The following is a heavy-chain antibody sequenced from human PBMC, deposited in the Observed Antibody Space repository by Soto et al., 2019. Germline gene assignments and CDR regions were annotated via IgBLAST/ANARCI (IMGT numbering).Heavy chain of an antibody. V-gene: IGHV3-33*01. Sequence: VQLVESGGGVVQPGRSLRLSCAASGFTFSSYGMHWVRQAPGKGLEWVAVIWYDGSNKYYADSVKGRFTISRDNSKNTLYLQMNSLRAEDTAVYYCAGHVGIAAAGTIPGPIDPWGQGTLVTVSS. CDR1: GFTFSSYG. CDR2: IWYDGSNK. J-gene: IGHJ5*02. CDR3: AGHVGIAAAGTIPGPIDP. D-gene: IGHD6-13*01.